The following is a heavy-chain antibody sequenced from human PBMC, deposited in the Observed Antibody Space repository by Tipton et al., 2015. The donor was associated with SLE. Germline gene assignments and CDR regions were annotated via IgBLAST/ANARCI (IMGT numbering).Heavy chain of an antibody. Sequence: SLRLSCAASGFTFSTYGMHWVRQAPGKGLEWVAVISYDGSNKYYADSVKGRFTLSRDKSSHTVYLHMSSLRVGDTAVYHCAQGGYIHSWSGRDDYSSSMDVWGQGTTVIVSS. J-gene: IGHJ6*02. CDR3: AQGGYIHSWSGRDDYSSSMDV. CDR1: GFTFSTYG. V-gene: IGHV3-30*18. CDR2: ISYDGSNK. D-gene: IGHD3-16*01.